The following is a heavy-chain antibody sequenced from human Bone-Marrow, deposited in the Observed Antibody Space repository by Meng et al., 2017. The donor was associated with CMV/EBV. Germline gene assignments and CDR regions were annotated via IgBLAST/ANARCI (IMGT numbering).Heavy chain of an antibody. CDR1: GFTFSSYD. Sequence: GGSLRLSCAASGFTFSSYDMHWVRQATGKGLEWVSAIGTAGDTYYPGSVKGRFTISRDNAKNSLYLQMNSLRAEDTALYYCAKGEVVPAAARNAFDIWGQGTMVTVSS. CDR2: IGTAGDT. D-gene: IGHD2-2*01. CDR3: AKGEVVPAAARNAFDI. V-gene: IGHV3-13*01. J-gene: IGHJ3*02.